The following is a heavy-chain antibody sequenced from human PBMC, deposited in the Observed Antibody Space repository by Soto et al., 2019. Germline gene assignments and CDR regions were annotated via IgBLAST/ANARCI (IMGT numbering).Heavy chain of an antibody. J-gene: IGHJ4*02. CDR2: IYYSGST. Sequence: QVQLQESGPGLVKPSETLSLTCTVSGGSISSYYWSWIRQPPGKGLEWIGYIYYSGSTNYNPSLKSRVPISVDTSKNQFSLKLSSVTAADTAVYYCARSPRAVATDYWGQGTLVTVSS. V-gene: IGHV4-59*08. CDR1: GGSISSYY. D-gene: IGHD2-21*02. CDR3: ARSPRAVATDY.